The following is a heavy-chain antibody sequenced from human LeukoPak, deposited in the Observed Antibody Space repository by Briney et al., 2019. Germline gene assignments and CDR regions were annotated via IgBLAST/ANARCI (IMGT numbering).Heavy chain of an antibody. CDR2: MNPNNGNT. Sequence: GASVTVSCTASGFTFTSYDINWVRQASGQGLEWMGWMNPNNGNTGYAQKFQGRVTITRDTSASTAYMELSSLRSEDTAVYYCARDLSYLDAFDIWGQGTMVTVSS. CDR3: ARDLSYLDAFDI. D-gene: IGHD5-18*01. J-gene: IGHJ3*02. CDR1: GFTFTSYD. V-gene: IGHV1-8*01.